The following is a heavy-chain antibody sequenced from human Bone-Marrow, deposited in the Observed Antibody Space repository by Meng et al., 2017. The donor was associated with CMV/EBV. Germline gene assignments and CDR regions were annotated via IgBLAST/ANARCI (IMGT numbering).Heavy chain of an antibody. CDR3: AKLGRVGSSPQYNWFDS. CDR1: GYTFTGYY. CDR2: ISVSTGDT. V-gene: IGHV1-18*04. D-gene: IGHD3-16*01. J-gene: IGHJ5*01. Sequence: ASVKVSCKASGYTFTGYYMHWVRQAPGQGLEWMGWISVSTGDTNYAQNLQGRLILTTDTSTHTAYMELRSLKSDDPAVYYCAKLGRVGSSPQYNWFDSWGERTLVAVSS.